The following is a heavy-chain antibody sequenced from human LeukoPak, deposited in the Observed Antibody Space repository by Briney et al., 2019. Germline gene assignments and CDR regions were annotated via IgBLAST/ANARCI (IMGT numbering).Heavy chain of an antibody. Sequence: PGGSLRLSCAASGFTVSGNYMSWVRQAPGKGLEWVSVIYSGGTTYYADFVKGRFTISRDNSKNTLYLQMNSLRAEDTAVYYCAKGSSLGLWFGELSGANWFDPWGQGTLVTVSS. CDR3: AKGSSLGLWFGELSGANWFDP. V-gene: IGHV3-66*01. D-gene: IGHD3-10*01. CDR2: IYSGGTT. J-gene: IGHJ5*02. CDR1: GFTVSGNY.